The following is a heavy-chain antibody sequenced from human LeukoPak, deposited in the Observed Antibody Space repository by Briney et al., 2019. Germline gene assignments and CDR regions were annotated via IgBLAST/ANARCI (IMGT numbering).Heavy chain of an antibody. J-gene: IGHJ6*02. V-gene: IGHV4-61*01. CDR2: IYYSGST. CDR1: GGSVSSGSYY. CDR3: ARATDYDFWSGYYVDYYYGMDV. D-gene: IGHD3-3*01. Sequence: SETLSLTCTVSGGSVSSGSYYWSWTRQPPGKGLEWIGYIYYSGSTNYNPSLKSRVTISVDTSKNQFSLKLSSVTAADTAVYYCARATDYDFWSGYYVDYYYGMDVWGQGTTVTVSS.